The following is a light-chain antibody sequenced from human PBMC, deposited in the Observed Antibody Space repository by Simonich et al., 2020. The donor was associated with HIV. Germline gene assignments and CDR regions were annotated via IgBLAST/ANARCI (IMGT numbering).Light chain of an antibody. J-gene: IGKJ3*01. CDR3: QQYNNWLIFT. V-gene: IGKV3-15*01. CDR1: QSIASN. CDR2: GAS. Sequence: IVMTQSPATLSVSPGARATLSCRASQSIASNLAGYQQKPGQAPRLLIYGASSRATGVPARFSGSGFGTEFSLTISSMQSEDFAVYYCQQYNNWLIFTFGPGTKVDIK.